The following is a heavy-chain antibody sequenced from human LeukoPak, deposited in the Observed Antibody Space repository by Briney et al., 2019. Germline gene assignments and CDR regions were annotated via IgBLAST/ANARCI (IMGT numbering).Heavy chain of an antibody. CDR3: ARGTLLWFGEFPKYYMDV. Sequence: GGSLRLSCAASGFTFKNYAMSWVHQAPGKGLEWVSGISGSGGSRYYADSVKGRFTISRDNSKNTFYMQMNSLRSEDTAVYYCARGTLLWFGEFPKYYMDVWGKGTTVTVSS. V-gene: IGHV3-23*01. CDR2: ISGSGGSR. CDR1: GFTFKNYA. J-gene: IGHJ6*03. D-gene: IGHD3-10*01.